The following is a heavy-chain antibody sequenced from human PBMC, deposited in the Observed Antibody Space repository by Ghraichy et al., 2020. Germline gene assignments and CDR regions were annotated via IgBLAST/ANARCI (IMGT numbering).Heavy chain of an antibody. V-gene: IGHV3-30*18. CDR3: AKVDYIGKGYRSIDY. D-gene: IGHD3-16*02. CDR2: ISYDGSDT. J-gene: IGHJ4*02. Sequence: GESLNISCAASGFTFSTYGMHWVRQAPGKGLEWVAVISYDGSDTYYSDSVKGRFTISRDDSKNTVYLQMNSLRVEDTALYYCAKVDYIGKGYRSIDYWGQGTLVTVSS. CDR1: GFTFSTYG.